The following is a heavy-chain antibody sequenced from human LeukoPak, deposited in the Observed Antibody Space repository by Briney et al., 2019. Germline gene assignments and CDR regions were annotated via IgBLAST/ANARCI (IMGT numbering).Heavy chain of an antibody. CDR1: GGSISSGGYY. Sequence: SETLSLTCTVSGGSISSGGYYWSWIRQHPGKGLEWIGYIYYSGSTYYNPSLKSRVTISVDTSKSQFSLKLSSVTAADTAVYYCARGDYYDSSGQVDYWGQGTLVTVSS. D-gene: IGHD3-22*01. V-gene: IGHV4-31*03. CDR3: ARGDYYDSSGQVDY. CDR2: IYYSGST. J-gene: IGHJ4*02.